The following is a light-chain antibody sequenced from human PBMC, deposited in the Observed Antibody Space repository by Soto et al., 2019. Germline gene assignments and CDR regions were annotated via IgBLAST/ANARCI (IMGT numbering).Light chain of an antibody. CDR2: DTN. CDR1: TGAVTSGHY. V-gene: IGLV7-46*01. J-gene: IGLJ3*02. Sequence: QAVVTQEPSLTVSPGGTVTLTCGSSTGAVTSGHYPYWFQQKPGQAPRTLIYDTNNKHSWTPARFSGSVLGGKAALTLSGAQPEDEAEYYCLLSYSGAWVFGGGTKLTVL. CDR3: LLSYSGAWV.